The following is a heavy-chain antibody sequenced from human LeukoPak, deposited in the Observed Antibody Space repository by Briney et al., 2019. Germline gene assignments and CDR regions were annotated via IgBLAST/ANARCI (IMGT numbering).Heavy chain of an antibody. J-gene: IGHJ4*02. Sequence: SETLSLTCTVSGGSISSSSYYWGWIRQPPGKGLEWIGSIYYSGSTYYNPSLKSRVTISVDTSKNQFSLKLSSVTAADTAVYYCARDRSYYYDSSGPQVYYFDYWGQGTLVTVSS. CDR2: IYYSGST. V-gene: IGHV4-39*07. CDR3: ARDRSYYYDSSGPQVYYFDY. CDR1: GGSISSSSYY. D-gene: IGHD3-22*01.